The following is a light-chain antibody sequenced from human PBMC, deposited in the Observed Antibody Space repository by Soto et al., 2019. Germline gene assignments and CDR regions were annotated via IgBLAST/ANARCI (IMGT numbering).Light chain of an antibody. CDR1: QSVSSY. J-gene: IGKJ5*01. V-gene: IGKV3-11*01. Sequence: EIVLKKSPATLSLSPGERATLSCRASQSVSSYLAWYQQKPGQAPRLLIYDASNRATGIPARFSGSGSGTDFTLTISSLEPEDFAVYYCQQRSNWPPEVTFGQGTRLEIK. CDR3: QQRSNWPPEVT. CDR2: DAS.